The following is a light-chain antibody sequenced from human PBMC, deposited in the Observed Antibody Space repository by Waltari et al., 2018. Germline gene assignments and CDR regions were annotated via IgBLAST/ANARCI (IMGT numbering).Light chain of an antibody. CDR1: SSDFGGYNL. Sequence: QSALTHPASVSGSPAQSTTIPCTGTSSDFGGYNLVSWYQQHPGTAPKLIIYGGSKRPSGVSNRFSGSKSGNTASLTISGLQAEDEAAYYCCSYTTSITWVFGGGTKLTVL. CDR3: CSYTTSITWV. CDR2: GGS. V-gene: IGLV2-23*01. J-gene: IGLJ3*02.